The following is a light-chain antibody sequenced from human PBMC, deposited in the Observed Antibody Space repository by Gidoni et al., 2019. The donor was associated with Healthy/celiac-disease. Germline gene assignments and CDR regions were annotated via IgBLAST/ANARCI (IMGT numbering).Light chain of an antibody. Sequence: DIVMTPSPASLAVSLGERVTINCKSSQRVLYSSNNKNYLAWYKQKAGQPPKLLIYWAATREAGVPDRCSGSGSGTDFTLTISSLQAEDVAVYYCQQYYSTPLTFGGGTKVEIK. V-gene: IGKV4-1*01. CDR2: WAA. CDR3: QQYYSTPLT. CDR1: QRVLYSSNNKNY. J-gene: IGKJ4*01.